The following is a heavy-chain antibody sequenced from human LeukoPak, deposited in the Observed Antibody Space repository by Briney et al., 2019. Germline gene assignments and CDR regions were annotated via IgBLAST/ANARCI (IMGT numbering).Heavy chain of an antibody. Sequence: SETLSLTCTVSGGCISSYYWSWIRQPPGKGLEWIGYYSGSTNYNPSLKSRVTISVDTSKNQFSLKLSSVTAADPAVYYCARELQRNYYYYYMDVWGKGTTVTVSS. CDR3: ARELQRNYYYYYMDV. CDR2: YSGST. J-gene: IGHJ6*03. D-gene: IGHD4-11*01. CDR1: GGCISSYY. V-gene: IGHV4-59*01.